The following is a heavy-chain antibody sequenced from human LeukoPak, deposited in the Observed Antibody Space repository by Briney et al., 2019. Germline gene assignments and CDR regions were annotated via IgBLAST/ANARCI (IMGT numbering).Heavy chain of an antibody. V-gene: IGHV3-23*01. CDR3: AKVEYYYDSSGLAFDY. J-gene: IGHJ4*02. CDR1: GFTFSSYA. Sequence: GGSLRLSCAASGFTFSSYAMAWVRQAPGKGLEWVSTISGSGGSTYYADSVKGRFTISRDNSKNTLYVQMDRLRAEDTALYYCAKVEYYYDSSGLAFDYWGQGTLVTVSS. CDR2: ISGSGGST. D-gene: IGHD3-22*01.